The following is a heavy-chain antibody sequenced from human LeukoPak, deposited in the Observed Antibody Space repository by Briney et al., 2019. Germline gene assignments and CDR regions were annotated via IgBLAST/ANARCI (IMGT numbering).Heavy chain of an antibody. Sequence: PGGSLTLSCAATGFTISTYAKHWVRQAPGKGLEKVAVISYDGSNKYYADSVKGRFTISRDNSKNALYLQMNSLRAEDTAVYYCARDYCSGGSCYSIPGYWGQGTLVTVSS. D-gene: IGHD2-15*01. CDR1: GFTISTYA. CDR2: ISYDGSNK. CDR3: ARDYCSGGSCYSIPGY. V-gene: IGHV3-30-3*01. J-gene: IGHJ4*02.